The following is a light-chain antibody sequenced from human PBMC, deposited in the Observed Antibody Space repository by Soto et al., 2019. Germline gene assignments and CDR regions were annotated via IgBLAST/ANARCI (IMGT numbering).Light chain of an antibody. Sequence: EIVLTQSPGTLSLSPGERATLSCRASQSVSSSYLAWYQQKPGQAPRLLIYGASSRATGIPDRFSGSGSGTDFTLTISRLEPEDFAVYDGQQYGSSPNWTCGKGTKVDIK. V-gene: IGKV3-20*01. CDR1: QSVSSSY. CDR3: QQYGSSPNWT. CDR2: GAS. J-gene: IGKJ1*01.